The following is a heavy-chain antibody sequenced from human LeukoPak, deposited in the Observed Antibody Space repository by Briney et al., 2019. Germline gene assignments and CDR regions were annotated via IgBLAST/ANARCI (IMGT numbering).Heavy chain of an antibody. J-gene: IGHJ4*02. V-gene: IGHV1-46*01. CDR2: INPSGGST. CDR1: GYTFTSYY. CDR3: ARDPLGATDY. Sequence: ASVKVSCKTSGYTFTSYYMRWVRQAPGQGLEWMGIINPSGGSTSYAQKFQGRVTMTRDTSTSTVYMELSSLRSEDTAVYYCARDPLGATDYWGQGTLVTVSS. D-gene: IGHD1-26*01.